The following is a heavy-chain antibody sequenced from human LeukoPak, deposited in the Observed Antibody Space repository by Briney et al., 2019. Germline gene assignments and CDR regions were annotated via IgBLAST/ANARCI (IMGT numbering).Heavy chain of an antibody. D-gene: IGHD3-22*01. CDR3: TGDNFDSSVKFDY. CDR1: GFTFSGSA. J-gene: IGHJ4*02. CDR2: IRGKANNYAT. Sequence: GESLKLSCVVSGFTFSGSAVHWVRQASGKGLEWVGRIRGKANNYATAYAASVKGRFTISRDDSKNTAYLQMNSLKTEDTAVYYCTGDNFDSSVKFDYWGQGTLVTVSS. V-gene: IGHV3-73*01.